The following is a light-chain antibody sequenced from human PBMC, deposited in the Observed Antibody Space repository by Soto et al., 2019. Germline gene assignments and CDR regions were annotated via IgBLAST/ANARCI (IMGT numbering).Light chain of an antibody. CDR2: GAS. CDR3: QQYENWPQLT. CDR1: QSVGGD. Sequence: IVMTQSPATLSLSPGERAILSCSASQSVGGDLAWYQRKPGQAPRLLIYGASSRAPGIPTRFSGSGSGTEFTLTISSLQSEDFAVYYCQQYENWPQLTFGGGTKVDI. V-gene: IGKV3-15*01. J-gene: IGKJ4*01.